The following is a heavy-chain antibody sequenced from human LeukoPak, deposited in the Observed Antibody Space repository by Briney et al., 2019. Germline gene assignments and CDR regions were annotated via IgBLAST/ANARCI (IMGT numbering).Heavy chain of an antibody. CDR1: GGTFSSYA. V-gene: IGHV1-3*01. CDR3: ARDARGAAAADDAFDL. CDR2: INVGNGNT. D-gene: IGHD6-13*01. Sequence: ASVKVSCKASGGTFSSYAISWVRQAPGQGLEWMGWINVGNGNTKYSQKFQGRVTITRDTSASTAYMDLSSLRSEDTAMYYCARDARGAAAADDAFDLWGQGTVVTVSS. J-gene: IGHJ3*01.